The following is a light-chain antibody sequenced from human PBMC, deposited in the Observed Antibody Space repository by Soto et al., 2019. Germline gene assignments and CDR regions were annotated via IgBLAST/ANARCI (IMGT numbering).Light chain of an antibody. CDR2: GAS. Sequence: DIVLTQSPGTLSLSPGERATLSCRASQSVCRSYFAWYQQKPGLPPRLLFYGASSRATAIPDRFVGSGSGADFHLTISRLEPEDFEVYYCQQYTTSPPQLTYGGGTKGEIK. V-gene: IGKV3-20*01. J-gene: IGKJ4*01. CDR1: QSVCRSY. CDR3: QQYTTSPPQLT.